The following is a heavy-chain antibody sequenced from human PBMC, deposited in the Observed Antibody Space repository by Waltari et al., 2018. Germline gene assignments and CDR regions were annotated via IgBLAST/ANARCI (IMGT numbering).Heavy chain of an antibody. Sequence: QLQLQESGPGLVKPSETLSLTCTVSGGSISSSSYYWGWIRQPPGKGLEWIGSIYYSGGTYYNPSLKRRVTISVDTSKNQFALKVSSVTAADTAVYYCARQRSTGYSYALVGGWFDPWGQGTLVTVSS. CDR1: GGSISSSSYY. CDR3: ARQRSTGYSYALVGGWFDP. D-gene: IGHD5-18*01. V-gene: IGHV4-39*01. J-gene: IGHJ5*02. CDR2: IYYSGGT.